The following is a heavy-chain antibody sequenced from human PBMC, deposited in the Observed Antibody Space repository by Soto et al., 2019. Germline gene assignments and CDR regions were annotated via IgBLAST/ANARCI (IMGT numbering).Heavy chain of an antibody. J-gene: IGHJ6*02. CDR1: GFTFSSYG. V-gene: IGHV3-33*01. CDR3: ARSLAGVSGRFLEWLSPYHYGMDV. Sequence: QVQLVESGGGVVQPGRSLRLSCAASGFTFSSYGMHWVRQAPGKGLEWVAVIWYDGSNRYYADTVKGRFTISRDNSKNTLYRQMYSLRAEDTAVYYCARSLAGVSGRFLEWLSPYHYGMDVWGQGTTVTVSS. CDR2: IWYDGSNR. D-gene: IGHD3-3*01.